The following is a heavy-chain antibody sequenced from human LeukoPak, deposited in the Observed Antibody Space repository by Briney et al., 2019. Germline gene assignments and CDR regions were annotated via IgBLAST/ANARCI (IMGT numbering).Heavy chain of an antibody. D-gene: IGHD3-9*01. CDR3: AKESGPYYDILTGCDY. CDR1: GFTFSSYG. V-gene: IGHV3-30*18. CDR2: ISYDGNNK. J-gene: IGHJ4*02. Sequence: GRSLRLSCAASGFTFSSYGMHWVRQAPGQGLEWVALISYDGNNKYYADSVKDRFTISRDNSQNTLYLQMNSLRAEDTAVYYCAKESGPYYDILTGCDYWGQGTLVTVSS.